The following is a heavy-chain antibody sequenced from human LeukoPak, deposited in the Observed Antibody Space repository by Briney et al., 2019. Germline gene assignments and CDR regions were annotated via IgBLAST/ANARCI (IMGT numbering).Heavy chain of an antibody. D-gene: IGHD6-19*01. CDR1: GFTFSDYY. Sequence: GGSLRLSCAASGFTFSDYYMSWIRQAPGKGLEWVSYISSSGSTIYYADSVKGRFTISRDNAKNSLYLQMNSLRDEDTAVYYCAKDRSSSGWYALDNWGQGTLVTVAS. J-gene: IGHJ4*02. CDR3: AKDRSSSGWYALDN. CDR2: ISSSGSTI. V-gene: IGHV3-11*01.